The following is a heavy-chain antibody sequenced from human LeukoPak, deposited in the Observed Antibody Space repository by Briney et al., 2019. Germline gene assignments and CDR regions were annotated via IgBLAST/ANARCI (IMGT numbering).Heavy chain of an antibody. J-gene: IGHJ3*02. CDR2: INPNSGGT. Sequence: ASVKVSCKASGYTFTGYYMHWVRQAPGQGLEWMGWINPNSGGTNYAQKFQGRVTMTRDTSISTAYMELSRLRSDDTAVYYCARDQGYYDSSGYPNDAFDIWGQGTMVTVSS. V-gene: IGHV1-2*02. CDR3: ARDQGYYDSSGYPNDAFDI. CDR1: GYTFTGYY. D-gene: IGHD3-22*01.